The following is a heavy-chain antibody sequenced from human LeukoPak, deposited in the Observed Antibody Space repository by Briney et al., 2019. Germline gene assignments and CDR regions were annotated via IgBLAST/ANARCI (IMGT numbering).Heavy chain of an antibody. CDR3: AKVPTVTMKGVYGMDV. V-gene: IGHV3-53*01. Sequence: GGSLRLSCAASGFTVSSNYMSWVRQAPGKGLEWVSVIYSGGSTYYADSVKGRFTISRDNSKNTLYLQMNSLGAEDTAVYYCAKVPTVTMKGVYGMDVWGQGTTVTVSS. D-gene: IGHD4-17*01. J-gene: IGHJ6*02. CDR1: GFTVSSNY. CDR2: IYSGGST.